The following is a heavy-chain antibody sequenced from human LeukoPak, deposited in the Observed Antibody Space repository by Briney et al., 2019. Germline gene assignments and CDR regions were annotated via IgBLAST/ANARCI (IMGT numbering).Heavy chain of an antibody. V-gene: IGHV4-61*02. CDR1: GGSISSGSYY. J-gene: IGHJ6*02. D-gene: IGHD3-3*01. CDR2: ICTSGST. CDR3: ARVGYDFWSGLEYGMDV. Sequence: SETLSLTCTVSGGSISSGSYYWSWIRQPAGKGLEWIGRICTSGSTNYNPSLKSRVTISVDTSKNQFSLKLSSVTAADTAVYYCARVGYDFWSGLEYGMDVWGQGTTVTVSS.